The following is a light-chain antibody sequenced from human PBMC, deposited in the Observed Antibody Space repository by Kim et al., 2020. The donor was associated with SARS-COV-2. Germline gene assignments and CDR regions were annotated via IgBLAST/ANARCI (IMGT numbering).Light chain of an antibody. CDR3: QQRSNWPVT. J-gene: IGKJ5*01. Sequence: LSPGQRATLSCRASQSVSSYLAWYQQKPGQAPRLLIYDASNRATGIPARFSGSGSGTDFTLTISSLEPEDFAVYYCQQRSNWPVTFGQGTRLEIK. V-gene: IGKV3-11*01. CDR1: QSVSSY. CDR2: DAS.